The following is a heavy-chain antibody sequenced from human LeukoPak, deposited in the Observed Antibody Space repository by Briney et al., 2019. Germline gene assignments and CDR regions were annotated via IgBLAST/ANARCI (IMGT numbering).Heavy chain of an antibody. Sequence: SETLSLTCTVSGGSISSSSYYRGWIRQPPGKGLEWIGSIYYSGSTYYSPSLKSRVTISVDTSKNQFSLKLSSVTAADTAVYYCARDFGTNYFDYWGQGTLVTVSS. V-gene: IGHV4-39*02. D-gene: IGHD3-16*01. CDR2: IYYSGST. CDR1: GGSISSSSYY. CDR3: ARDFGTNYFDY. J-gene: IGHJ4*02.